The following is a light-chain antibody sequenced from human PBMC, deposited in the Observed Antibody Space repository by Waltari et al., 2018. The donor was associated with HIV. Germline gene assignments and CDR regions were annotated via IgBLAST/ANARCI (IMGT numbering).Light chain of an antibody. CDR3: SSYGDNIRVL. CDR1: SSDLGAYAS. Sequence: QSALTQPPSASGSLGQSVTISCPASSSDLGAYASVSWFQQHPNNAPNLLLYEVSKRPSGVPDRFSGSRSGETAFLSVSGLQPDDTAGYFCSSYGDNIRVLFGGGTNLTVL. V-gene: IGLV2-8*01. J-gene: IGLJ2*01. CDR2: EVS.